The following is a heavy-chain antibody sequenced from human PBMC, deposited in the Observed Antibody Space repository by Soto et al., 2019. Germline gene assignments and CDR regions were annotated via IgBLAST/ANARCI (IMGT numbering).Heavy chain of an antibody. J-gene: IGHJ5*02. D-gene: IGHD1-1*01. Sequence: QVQLVQSGAEVKKPGASVKVSCKASGYTFTSYGISWVRQAPGQGLEWMGWISAYNGNTNYAQKLQGRVTMTTDTPPSTAYMELRSPRSDDTAVYYCARDGRYHWNDPNWFDPWGQGTLVTVSS. CDR2: ISAYNGNT. CDR3: ARDGRYHWNDPNWFDP. CDR1: GYTFTSYG. V-gene: IGHV1-18*01.